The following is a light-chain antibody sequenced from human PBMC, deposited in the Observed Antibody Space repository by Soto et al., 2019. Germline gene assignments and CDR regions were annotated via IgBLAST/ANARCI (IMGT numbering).Light chain of an antibody. J-gene: IGKJ4*01. CDR3: QHRRDWPLT. V-gene: IGKV3-11*01. CDR1: QSVSSY. Sequence: EIGFTPSPGTLSLSPLDRATLSFSASQSVSSYLGWYQQKPGQAPRLLIYDASNRATGIPARFSGSGSGTDFTLVISSLEPEDFALYYCQHRRDWPLTFGGGTKVDIK. CDR2: DAS.